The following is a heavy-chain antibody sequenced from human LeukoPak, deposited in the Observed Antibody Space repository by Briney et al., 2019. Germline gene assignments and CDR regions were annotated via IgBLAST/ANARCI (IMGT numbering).Heavy chain of an antibody. CDR3: ARGSRMVRGVNYMDV. J-gene: IGHJ6*03. V-gene: IGHV4-34*01. CDR1: GGSISRSGYS. CDR2: INHSGST. D-gene: IGHD3-10*01. Sequence: SETLSLTCAVSGGSISRSGYSWSWIRQPPGKGLEWIGEINHSGSTNYNPSLKSRVTISVDTSKNQFSLKLSSVTAADTAVYYCARGSRMVRGVNYMDVWGKGTAVTVSS.